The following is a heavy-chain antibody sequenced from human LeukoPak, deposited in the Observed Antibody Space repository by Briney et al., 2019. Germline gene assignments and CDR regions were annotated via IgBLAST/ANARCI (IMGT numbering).Heavy chain of an antibody. Sequence: GGSLRLSCAASGFPLSSYSINWVRQAPGKGLEWVSYISSSGSAIYYVDSVKGGFTVSRDNAKNSLFLQMNSPRAEDTAVYYCVRVKGSYFDYWGQGALVTVSS. CDR1: GFPLSSYS. V-gene: IGHV3-48*01. J-gene: IGHJ4*02. D-gene: IGHD2-15*01. CDR3: VRVKGSYFDY. CDR2: ISSSGSAI.